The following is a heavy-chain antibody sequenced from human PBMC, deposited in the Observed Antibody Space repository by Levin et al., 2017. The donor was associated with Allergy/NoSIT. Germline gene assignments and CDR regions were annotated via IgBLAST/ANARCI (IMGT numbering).Heavy chain of an antibody. V-gene: IGHV3-15*01. J-gene: IGHJ4*02. CDR1: GFTFSNAW. CDR3: TTDSAEMATAGGLDY. D-gene: IGHD5-24*01. CDR2: IKSKTDGGTT. Sequence: GGSLRLSCAASGFTFSNAWMSWVRQAPGKGLEWVGRIKSKTDGGTTDYAAPVKGRFTISRDDSKNTLYLQMNSLKTEDTAVYYCTTDSAEMATAGGLDYWGQGTLVTVSS.